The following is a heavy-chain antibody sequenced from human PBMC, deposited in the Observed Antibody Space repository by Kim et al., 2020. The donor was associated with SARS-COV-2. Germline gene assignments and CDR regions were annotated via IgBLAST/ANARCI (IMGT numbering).Heavy chain of an antibody. V-gene: IGHV3-21*01. CDR3: ARVTTGLLWFGELLQHFDY. J-gene: IGHJ4*02. CDR1: GFTFSSYS. D-gene: IGHD3-10*01. CDR2: ISSSSSYI. Sequence: GGSLRLSCAASGFTFSSYSMNWVRQAPGKGLEWVSSISSSSSYIYYADSVKGRFTISRDNAKNSLYLQMNSLRAEDTAVYYCARVTTGLLWFGELLQHFDYWGQGTLVTVSS.